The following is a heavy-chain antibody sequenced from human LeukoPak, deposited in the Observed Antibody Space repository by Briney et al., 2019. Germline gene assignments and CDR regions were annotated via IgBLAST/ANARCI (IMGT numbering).Heavy chain of an antibody. Sequence: GGSLRLSCAASGFTFDDYSMVWVRQPPGKGLEWVSLIVWDGTTTYYADSVKGRFTISRDNSKQSLYLQMNNLTSEDTALYFCAKAPWVVPAAITHWGQGTLVAVSS. V-gene: IGHV3-43*01. CDR3: AKAPWVVPAAITH. J-gene: IGHJ1*01. D-gene: IGHD2-2*02. CDR2: IVWDGTTT. CDR1: GFTFDDYS.